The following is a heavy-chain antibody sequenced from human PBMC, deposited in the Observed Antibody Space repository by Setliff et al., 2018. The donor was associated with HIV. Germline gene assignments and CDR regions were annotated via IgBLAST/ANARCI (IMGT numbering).Heavy chain of an antibody. CDR1: RGSISRYY. Sequence: PSETLSLTCTVSRGSISRYYWSWIRQPPGKGLEWIGYIYYTGTTKYNPPLKSRVTMSVDTSKNQLSLKLSSLTAADTAVYYCARDRPPSTVDMLGAFDRWGQGTMVTVSS. CDR2: IYYTGTT. CDR3: ARDRPPSTVDMLGAFDR. V-gene: IGHV4-59*01. D-gene: IGHD4-17*01. J-gene: IGHJ3*02.